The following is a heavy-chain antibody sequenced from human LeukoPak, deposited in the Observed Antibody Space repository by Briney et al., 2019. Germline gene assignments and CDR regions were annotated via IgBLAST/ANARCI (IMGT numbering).Heavy chain of an antibody. J-gene: IGHJ4*02. D-gene: IGHD6-19*01. CDR1: GGSISSGGYY. CDR3: ARDSRVAVAGLDY. Sequence: TLSLTCTVSGGSISSGGYYWSWIRQHPGKGLEWIGYIYYSGSTYYNPSLKSRVTISVDTSKNQFSLKLSSVTAADTAVYYCARDSRVAVAGLDYWGQGTLVTVSS. CDR2: IYYSGST. V-gene: IGHV4-31*03.